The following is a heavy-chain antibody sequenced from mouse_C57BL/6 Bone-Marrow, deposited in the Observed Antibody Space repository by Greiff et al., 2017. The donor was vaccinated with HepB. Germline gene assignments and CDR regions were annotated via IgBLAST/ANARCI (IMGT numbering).Heavy chain of an antibody. CDR1: GYTFTSYW. CDR2: IDPSDSYT. J-gene: IGHJ2*01. CDR3: ARVPYSNYGVD. Sequence: QVQLQQPGAELVKPGASVKLSCKASGYTFTSYWMQWVKQRPGQGLEWIGEIDPSDSYTNYNQKFKGKATLTVDTSSSTAYMQLSSLTSEDSAVYYCARVPYSNYGVDWGQGTTLTVSS. V-gene: IGHV1-50*01. D-gene: IGHD2-5*01.